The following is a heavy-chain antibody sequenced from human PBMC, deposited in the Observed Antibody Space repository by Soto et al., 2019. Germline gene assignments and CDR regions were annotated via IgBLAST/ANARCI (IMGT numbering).Heavy chain of an antibody. V-gene: IGHV3-15*07. CDR1: GFTFSNAW. CDR2: IKSKTDGGTT. CDR3: TTDSYSTIIIVRFDY. D-gene: IGHD3-22*01. J-gene: IGHJ4*01. Sequence: GGSLRLSCAASGFTFSNAWINWVRQAPGKGLEWVGRIKSKTDGGTTDYAEPVKGRFAISSDDSNNMVYLQMNSLKIEDTAVYYCTTDSYSTIIIVRFDYWGHGTLVTVSS.